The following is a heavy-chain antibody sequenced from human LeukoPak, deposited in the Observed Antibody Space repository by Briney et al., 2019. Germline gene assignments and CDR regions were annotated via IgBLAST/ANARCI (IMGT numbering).Heavy chain of an antibody. Sequence: SETLSLTCAVSGYSISSGYYWGWIRQPPGKGLEWIGSIYHSGSTYYNTSLKSRVTTSVDTSKNQFSLKLSSVTAADTAVYYCARHARPAPFDYWGQGTLVTVSS. D-gene: IGHD2-2*01. CDR1: GYSISSGYY. CDR2: IYHSGST. CDR3: ARHARPAPFDY. V-gene: IGHV4-38-2*01. J-gene: IGHJ4*02.